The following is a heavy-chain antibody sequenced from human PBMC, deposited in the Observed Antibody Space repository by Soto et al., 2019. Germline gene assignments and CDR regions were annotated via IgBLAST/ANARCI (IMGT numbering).Heavy chain of an antibody. J-gene: IGHJ4*02. D-gene: IGHD5-12*01. V-gene: IGHV3-74*01. Sequence: PGGSMRLSCAASGFTLSSYWMHWVRQAPGKGLVWVSRINTDGSSTSYADSVKGRFTISRDNAKNTVYLQMNSLRAEDTAVYYCASDVQYSVYHWGQGTLVTVSS. CDR2: INTDGSST. CDR1: GFTLSSYW. CDR3: ASDVQYSVYH.